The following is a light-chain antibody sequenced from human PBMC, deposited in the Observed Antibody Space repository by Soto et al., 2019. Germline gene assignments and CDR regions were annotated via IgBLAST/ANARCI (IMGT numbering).Light chain of an antibody. J-gene: IGKJ1*01. CDR1: QGISNY. CDR3: QKYNSAPWT. CDR2: AAS. V-gene: IGKV1-27*01. Sequence: DIQMTQSPSSLFASVGDRVTITCRASQGISNYLAWYQQKPGKDPKLLIYAASTLQSGVPSRFSGSGSGTDFSLTISSLQPEDVVTYYCQKYNSAPWTFGQGTKVEIK.